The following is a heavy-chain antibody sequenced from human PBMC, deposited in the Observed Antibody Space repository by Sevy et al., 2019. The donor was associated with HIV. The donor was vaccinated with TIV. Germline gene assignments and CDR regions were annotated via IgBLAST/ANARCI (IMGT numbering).Heavy chain of an antibody. J-gene: IGHJ5*02. V-gene: IGHV1-2*02. CDR3: VRHVNTWFYP. CDR2: INPNSGGT. CDR1: GFPFTGHH. Sequence: ASVKVSCKTSGFPFTGHHIHWVRQAPGQGLEWMGWINPNSGGTNYAQKFQGRVTMTRDTSISTAYMELSRLRSDDTAVYYCVRHVNTWFYPWGQGTLVTVSS.